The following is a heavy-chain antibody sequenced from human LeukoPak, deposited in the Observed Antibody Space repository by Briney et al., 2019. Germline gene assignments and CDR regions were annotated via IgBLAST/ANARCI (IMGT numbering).Heavy chain of an antibody. V-gene: IGHV3-7*01. J-gene: IGHJ3*01. CDR1: GLTFSSYW. D-gene: IGHD1-26*01. CDR2: IKQDGSEK. Sequence: GGSLRLSCAASGLTFSSYWMSWVRQVPGKGLEWVANIKQDGSEKYYVDSVKGRFAISKDNAKNSLYLQMDSLRVEDTAMYYCVRVSIAGSTIAFDVWGQGTMVTVSS. CDR3: VRVSIAGSTIAFDV.